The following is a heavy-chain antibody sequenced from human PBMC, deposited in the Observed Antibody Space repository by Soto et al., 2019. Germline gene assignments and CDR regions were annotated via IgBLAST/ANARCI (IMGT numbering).Heavy chain of an antibody. Sequence: KVSSNATGGSFGNSAINWVRQTPGQGLEWLGGFIPVYRTLNYAQKFQGRVTITADESTGTAYMTLSSLASDDTAVYYCATGVIWIGYFTVDSWGQGTRFTVSS. CDR3: ATGVIWIGYFTVDS. J-gene: IGHJ4*02. V-gene: IGHV1-69*01. D-gene: IGHD3-3*01. CDR2: FIPVYRTL. CDR1: GGSFGNSA.